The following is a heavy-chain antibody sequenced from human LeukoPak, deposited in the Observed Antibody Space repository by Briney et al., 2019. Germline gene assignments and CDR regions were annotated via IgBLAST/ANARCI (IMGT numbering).Heavy chain of an antibody. CDR3: TTDPYRIVATFGY. J-gene: IGHJ4*02. CDR2: IKTKTEGGTT. Sequence: PGGSLRLSCAASGVSFSTTWMHWVRQAPGKGLEWVGRIKTKTEGGTTDYAAPVKGRFTISRDDSKNMLYLQMNSLKTEDTAVFYCTTDPYRIVATFGYWGQGTLVTVSS. CDR1: GVSFSTTW. D-gene: IGHD5-12*01. V-gene: IGHV3-15*01.